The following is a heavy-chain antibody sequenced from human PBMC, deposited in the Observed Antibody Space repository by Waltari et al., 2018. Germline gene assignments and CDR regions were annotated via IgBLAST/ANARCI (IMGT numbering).Heavy chain of an antibody. Sequence: QVQLVQSGGEVKKPGASVKVSCKTSGFTFTSNAISWVRQAHGTGLEWMGWTNGYNGDTNYAEKLQGRLTVTTDSSTSTAYMELRSLRSDDTAVYFCAGGVIGGGFDVWGQGTMVTVSS. CDR3: AGGVIGGGFDV. J-gene: IGHJ3*01. D-gene: IGHD3-16*01. V-gene: IGHV1-18*01. CDR2: TNGYNGDT. CDR1: GFTFTSNA.